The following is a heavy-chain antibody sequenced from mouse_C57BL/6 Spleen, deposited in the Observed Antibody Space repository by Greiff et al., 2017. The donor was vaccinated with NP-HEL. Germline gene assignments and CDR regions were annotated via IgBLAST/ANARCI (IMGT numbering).Heavy chain of an antibody. Sequence: DVHLVESGGGLVKPGGSLKLSCAASGFTFSDYGMHWVRQAPEKGLEWVAYISSGSSTIYYADTVKGRFTISRDNAKNTLFLQMTSLRSEDTAMYYCARDNYGGYFDYWGQGTTLTVSS. CDR3: ARDNYGGYFDY. J-gene: IGHJ2*01. CDR1: GFTFSDYG. CDR2: ISSGSSTI. V-gene: IGHV5-17*01. D-gene: IGHD1-1*01.